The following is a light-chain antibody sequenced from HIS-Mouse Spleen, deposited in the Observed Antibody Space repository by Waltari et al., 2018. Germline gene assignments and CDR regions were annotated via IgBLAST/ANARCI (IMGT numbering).Light chain of an antibody. V-gene: IGKV1-9*01. Sequence: DIQLTQSPSFLSASVGDRVTITRRASQGISSYLAWYQQKPGKAPKLLIYAASTLQSGVPARFSGSGSRTEFTLTISSLQPEDFATYYCQQLNSYPPTFGQGTKVEIK. CDR1: QGISSY. CDR2: AAS. J-gene: IGKJ1*01. CDR3: QQLNSYPPT.